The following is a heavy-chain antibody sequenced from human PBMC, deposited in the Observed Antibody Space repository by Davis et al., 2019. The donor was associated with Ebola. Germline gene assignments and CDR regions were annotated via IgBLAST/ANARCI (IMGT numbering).Heavy chain of an antibody. D-gene: IGHD4-11*01. CDR1: GFTFSESW. CDR2: MLHDGSEK. J-gene: IGHJ4*02. Sequence: GESLKISCAASGFTFSESWMAWVRRAPGKRLEWLANMLHDGSEKYSAGPVKGRFTISRDNARNSFYLQMNSLRVEDTAVYYCARDNYWKLDYWGQGILVTVSS. V-gene: IGHV3-7*01. CDR3: ARDNYWKLDY.